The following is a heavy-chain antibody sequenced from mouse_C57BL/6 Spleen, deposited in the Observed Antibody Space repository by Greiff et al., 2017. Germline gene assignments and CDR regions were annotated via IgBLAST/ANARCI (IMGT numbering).Heavy chain of an antibody. CDR3: ARFGDGEDYYAFDS. J-gene: IGHJ4*01. V-gene: IGHV14-2*01. CDR1: GFDIRNSY. D-gene: IGHD2-13*01. CDR2: IYPGDGDT. Sequence: EVQLQQSGPELVKPGASVKLSCTASGFDIRNSYMHWVKQRTEQGLEWIGRIYPGDGDTNYAATFQGKATLTADTSSNTAYLQLSSLTSEDTAVYFCARFGDGEDYYAFDSRGQGASGTV.